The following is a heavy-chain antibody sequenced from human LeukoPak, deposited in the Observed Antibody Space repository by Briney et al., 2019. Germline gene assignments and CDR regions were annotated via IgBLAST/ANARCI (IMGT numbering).Heavy chain of an antibody. Sequence: GASVKVSCKASGYTFTSYGISWVRQAPGQGLEWMGWINPNSGGTNYAQKFQGRVTMTTDTSTSTAYMELRSLRSDDTAVYYCARDGKSLLWSGYSEYAFDIWGQGTMVTVSS. CDR3: ARDGKSLLWSGYSEYAFDI. V-gene: IGHV1-18*01. CDR2: INPNSGGT. D-gene: IGHD3-3*01. J-gene: IGHJ3*02. CDR1: GYTFTSYG.